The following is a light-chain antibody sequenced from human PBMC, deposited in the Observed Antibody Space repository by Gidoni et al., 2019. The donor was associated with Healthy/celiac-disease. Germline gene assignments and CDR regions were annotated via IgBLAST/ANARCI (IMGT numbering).Light chain of an antibody. CDR3: QQYYSTPYT. V-gene: IGKV4-1*01. CDR2: CAS. J-gene: IGKJ2*01. CDR1: QSVLYSSNNKTH. Sequence: DIVMTQSPDAVAGYLGERATINCKSSQSVLYSSNNKTHLAWYQQKPGQPPKLLIYCASTWESGVPDRFSGSGSGTDFTLTISSLQAEDVAVYYCQQYYSTPYTFGQGTKLEIK.